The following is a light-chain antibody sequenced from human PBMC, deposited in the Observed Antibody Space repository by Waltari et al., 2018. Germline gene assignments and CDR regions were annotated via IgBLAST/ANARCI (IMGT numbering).Light chain of an antibody. J-gene: IGLJ3*02. CDR1: NIETQS. CDR3: QVWDSSSDHPWV. CDR2: YDS. Sequence: SYVLTQPPSMSVPPGETASISCGGYNIETQSVPWYQQRPGQAPVLVMYYDSDRPSGIPERFSGSNTGDTATLTISRIEAGDEADYYCQVWDSSSDHPWVFGGGTKLTVL. V-gene: IGLV3-21*04.